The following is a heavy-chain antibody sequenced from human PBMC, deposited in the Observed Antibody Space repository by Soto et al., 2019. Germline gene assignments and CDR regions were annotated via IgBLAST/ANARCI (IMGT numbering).Heavy chain of an antibody. D-gene: IGHD2-2*01. V-gene: IGHV1-69*01. CDR2: IIPIFGTA. Sequence: QVQLVQSGAEVKKPGSSVKVSCKASGGTFSSYAISWVRQAPGQGLEWMGGIIPIFGTANYAQKFQGRVTITADESTSTAYMELSSLRSEDTAVYYCAETLGYWSSTSCDRSYNFDYWGQGTLVTVSS. CDR1: GGTFSSYA. CDR3: AETLGYWSSTSCDRSYNFDY. J-gene: IGHJ4*02.